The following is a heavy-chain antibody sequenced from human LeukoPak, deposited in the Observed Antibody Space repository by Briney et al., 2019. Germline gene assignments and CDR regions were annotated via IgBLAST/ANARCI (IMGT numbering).Heavy chain of an antibody. J-gene: IGHJ6*03. Sequence: ASVKVSCKASGYTFTGYYMHWVRQATGQGLEWMGWMNPNSGNTGYAQKFQGRVTITRNTSISTAYMELSSLRSEDTAVYYCARGPIVATEEPYYYYYYMDVWGKGTTVTVSS. CDR2: MNPNSGNT. V-gene: IGHV1-8*03. CDR3: ARGPIVATEEPYYYYYYMDV. CDR1: GYTFTGYY. D-gene: IGHD5-12*01.